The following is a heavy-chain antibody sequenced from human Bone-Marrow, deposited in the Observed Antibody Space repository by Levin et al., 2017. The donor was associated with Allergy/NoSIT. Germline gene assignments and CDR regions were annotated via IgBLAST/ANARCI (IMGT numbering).Heavy chain of an antibody. CDR1: GFTFDDYT. V-gene: IGHV3-43*01. J-gene: IGHJ4*01. Sequence: GGSLRLSCAASGFTFDDYTMYWVRQVPGKGLEWLCLISWDGGTTHYADSVRGRFTVSRDNSKSAVFLQMTSLTAEDTALYFCAKVAAADYYVAHWGHGTRVTVSS. CDR2: ISWDGGTT. CDR3: AKVAAADYYVAH. D-gene: IGHD3-10*02.